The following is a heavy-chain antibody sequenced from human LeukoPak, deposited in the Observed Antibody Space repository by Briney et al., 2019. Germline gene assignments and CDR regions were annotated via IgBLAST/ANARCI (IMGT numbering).Heavy chain of an antibody. J-gene: IGHJ5*02. CDR3: ARAVYYDSSGYYWFDP. CDR2: IYHSGST. D-gene: IGHD3-22*01. Sequence: SETLSLTCTVSGYSISSGYYWGWIRQPPGKGLEWIGSIYHSGSTYYNPSLKSRVTISVDTSKNQFSLKLSSVTAADTAVYYCARAVYYDSSGYYWFDPWGQGTLVTVSS. V-gene: IGHV4-38-2*02. CDR1: GYSISSGYY.